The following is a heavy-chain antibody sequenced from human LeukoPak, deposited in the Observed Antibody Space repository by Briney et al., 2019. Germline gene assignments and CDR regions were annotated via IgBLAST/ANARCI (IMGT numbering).Heavy chain of an antibody. CDR2: ISGSGGST. CDR1: GFTFSSYG. J-gene: IGHJ4*02. Sequence: GGSLRLSCAASGFTFSSYGMSWVRQAPGKGLEWVSAISGSGGSTYYADSVKGRFTISRDNSKNTLYLQMNSLRAEDTAVYYCAKDHGDSGYDFTFPYYFDYWGQGTLVTVSS. D-gene: IGHD5-12*01. V-gene: IGHV3-23*01. CDR3: AKDHGDSGYDFTFPYYFDY.